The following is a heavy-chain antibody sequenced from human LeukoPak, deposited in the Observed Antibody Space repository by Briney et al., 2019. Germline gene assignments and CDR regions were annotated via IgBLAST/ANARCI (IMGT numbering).Heavy chain of an antibody. J-gene: IGHJ4*02. D-gene: IGHD2-8*01. CDR2: IYYSGST. CDR3: ASSALRGGGVRPHY. CDR1: GGSMSSSAYY. V-gene: IGHV4-39*01. Sequence: PSETLSLTCTVSGGSMSSSAYYWGWIRQPPGKGLEWIGSIYYSGSTYYNPSLKSRVTISVDTSKNQFSLKLSSVTAADTAVYYCASSALRGGGVRPHYWGQGTLVTVSS.